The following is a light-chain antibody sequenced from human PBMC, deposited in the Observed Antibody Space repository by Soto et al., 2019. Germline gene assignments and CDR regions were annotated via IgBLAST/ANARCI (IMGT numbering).Light chain of an antibody. CDR2: WAS. J-gene: IGKJ5*01. CDR3: QQYYESPPFT. CDR1: HSVLYSSNNKNY. Sequence: DIVMTQSPDSLAVSLGERATINCKSTHSVLYSSNNKNYLAWYQHKPGQPPKLLIYWASARESEVTDRFSGSGSGTDFTPTIISLQAEDVAIYYYQQYYESPPFTFGQGTRLEIK. V-gene: IGKV4-1*01.